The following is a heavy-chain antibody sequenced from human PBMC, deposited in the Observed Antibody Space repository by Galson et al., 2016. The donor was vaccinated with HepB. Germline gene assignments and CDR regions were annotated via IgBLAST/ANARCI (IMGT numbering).Heavy chain of an antibody. V-gene: IGHV4-31*03. CDR3: ARTDDLFYGMDV. Sequence: TLSLTCSVSGATISNGGYYWGWIRQHPGKGPEWIGYIYYSGNTYYNPSLKSRVLISVDTSKNHVSLKLSSVTAADTAVYYCARTDDLFYGMDVWGQGTTVSVSS. CDR2: IYYSGNT. J-gene: IGHJ6*02. D-gene: IGHD2-21*01. CDR1: GATISNGGYY.